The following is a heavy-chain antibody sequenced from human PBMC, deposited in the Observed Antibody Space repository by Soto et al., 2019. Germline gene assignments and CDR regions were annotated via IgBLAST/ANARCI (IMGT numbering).Heavy chain of an antibody. Sequence: QVQLVQSGAEVKKPGASVKVSCKASGYTFTSYGISWVRQAPGQGLEWMGWISAYNVNTNYAQKLQGRVTMTTDTTPSTAYMELRSLGSGDTAVYYWARVIAAAVDFDYWGQGTLVTVSS. CDR1: GYTFTSYG. V-gene: IGHV1-18*01. CDR2: ISAYNVNT. CDR3: ARVIAAAVDFDY. J-gene: IGHJ4*02. D-gene: IGHD6-13*01.